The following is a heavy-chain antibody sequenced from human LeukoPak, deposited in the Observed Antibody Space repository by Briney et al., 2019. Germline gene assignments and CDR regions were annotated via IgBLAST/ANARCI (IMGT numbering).Heavy chain of an antibody. Sequence: GGSLRLSCAASGFTFSSYAMSWVRQAPGKGLEWASAISGSGGSTNYADSVKGRFTISRDNTKSTLYLQMNSLRAEDTAMYYCATSRTFDYWGQGTLVTVSS. D-gene: IGHD1-1*01. CDR1: GFTFSSYA. V-gene: IGHV3-23*01. CDR2: ISGSGGST. CDR3: ATSRTFDY. J-gene: IGHJ4*02.